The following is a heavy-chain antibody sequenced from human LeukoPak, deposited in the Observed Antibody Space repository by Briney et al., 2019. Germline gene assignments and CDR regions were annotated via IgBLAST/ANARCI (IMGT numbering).Heavy chain of an antibody. CDR2: IYYTGCT. V-gene: IGHV4-39*01. D-gene: IGHD3-3*01. Sequence: SETLSLTCTVSGGSISSSSYYWGWIRQPPGKGLEWIGSIYYTGCTYYNPSLKSRVTISVDTSKNQFSLKLSSVTAADTAVYYCARATWSGYYSDYWGQGTLVTVSS. CDR1: GGSISSSSYY. CDR3: ARATWSGYYSDY. J-gene: IGHJ4*02.